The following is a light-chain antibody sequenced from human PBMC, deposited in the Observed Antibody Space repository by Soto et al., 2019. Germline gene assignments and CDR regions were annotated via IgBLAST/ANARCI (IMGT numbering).Light chain of an antibody. CDR3: QKYKSAPSLT. V-gene: IGKV1-27*01. J-gene: IGKJ4*01. CDR1: QGISNF. Sequence: DIQMTQSTSSLSASVGDRVTITCRASQGISNFLAWYQHKPGKVPKLLIYAASTLQSGVPSLFSGSGSGTDFTLTISSLQPEDVATYYCQKYKSAPSLTFGGGTKVEIK. CDR2: AAS.